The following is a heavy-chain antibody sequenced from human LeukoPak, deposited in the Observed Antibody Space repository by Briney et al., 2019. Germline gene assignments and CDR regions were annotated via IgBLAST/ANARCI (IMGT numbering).Heavy chain of an antibody. J-gene: IGHJ4*02. CDR1: GFTFSSYW. D-gene: IGHD1-14*01. Sequence: GGSLRLSCAASGFTFSSYWMDWVRQAPGKGLVWVSGINSDGKMTRYADSVKGRFTISRDNAKNTLYLQVNSLRAEDTAVYYCARDRIRGDYWGQGTLVTVSS. V-gene: IGHV3-74*01. CDR2: INSDGKMT. CDR3: ARDRIRGDY.